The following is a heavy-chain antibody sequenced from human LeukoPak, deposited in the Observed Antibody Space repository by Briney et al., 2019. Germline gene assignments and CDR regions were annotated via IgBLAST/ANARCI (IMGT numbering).Heavy chain of an antibody. J-gene: IGHJ6*03. D-gene: IGHD5-18*01. CDR3: ARGSVQLWLRDTYYYMDV. Sequence: GSLRLSCAASGFTFDDYAMNRVRQVPGRGLEWVSGINWNGRITEYADSVKDRFTISRQNTKNSLYLYMNNLGGEDTALYFCARGSVQLWLRDTYYYMDVWGKGTTVTVS. CDR2: INWNGRIT. V-gene: IGHV3-20*04. CDR1: GFTFDDYA.